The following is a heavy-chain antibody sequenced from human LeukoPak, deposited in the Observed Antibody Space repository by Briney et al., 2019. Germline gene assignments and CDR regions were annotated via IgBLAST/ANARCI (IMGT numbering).Heavy chain of an antibody. Sequence: PSETLSLTCTVSGGSISSGGYYWSWIRQPPGKGLEWIGYIYYSGSTNYNPSLKSRVTISVDTSKNQFSLKLSSVTAADTAVYYCARGGIAARYAFDIWGQGTMVTVSS. D-gene: IGHD6-6*01. V-gene: IGHV4-61*08. CDR3: ARGGIAARYAFDI. CDR2: IYYSGST. CDR1: GGSISSGGYY. J-gene: IGHJ3*02.